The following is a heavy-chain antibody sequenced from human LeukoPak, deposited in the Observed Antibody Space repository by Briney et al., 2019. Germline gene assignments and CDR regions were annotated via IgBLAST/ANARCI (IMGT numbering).Heavy chain of an antibody. CDR2: IIPIFGTA. Sequence: SVKVSCKASGGTFSSYAISWVRQAPGQGLEWMGGIIPIFGTANYAQKFQGRVTITTDESTSTAYMELSSLRSEDTAVYYCARDFPSREGPTPEGDYWGQGTLVTVSS. J-gene: IGHJ4*02. CDR3: ARDFPSREGPTPEGDY. V-gene: IGHV1-69*05. D-gene: IGHD1-26*01. CDR1: GGTFSSYA.